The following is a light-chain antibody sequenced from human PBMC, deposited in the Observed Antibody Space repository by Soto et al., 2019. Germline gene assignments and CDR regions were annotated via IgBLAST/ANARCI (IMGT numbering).Light chain of an antibody. CDR2: DVS. CDR1: SSDVGGYNY. J-gene: IGLJ1*01. V-gene: IGLV2-14*03. CDR3: SSYTSSSTLSTYV. Sequence: QSALTQPASVSGSPGQSITLSCPGTSSDVGGYNYVSWYQHHPGKAPKLMIYDVSNRPSGVSHRFSGSKSGNTASLIISGLQAEDEADYYCSSYTSSSTLSTYVFGTGTKLTVL.